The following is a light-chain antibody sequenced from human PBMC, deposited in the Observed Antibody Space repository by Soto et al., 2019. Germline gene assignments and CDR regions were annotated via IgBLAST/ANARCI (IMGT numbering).Light chain of an antibody. J-gene: IGLJ7*01. V-gene: IGLV2-8*01. Sequence: QSALTQPPSASGSPGQSVTLSCTGTSSDVGAYKYVSWYQQYPGKAPKLMIYEVSKRPSGVPDRFSGSKSVNTASLTVSGFQAEDEADYYCTSYVGSNIWVFGGGTQLTVL. CDR3: TSYVGSNIWV. CDR2: EVS. CDR1: SSDVGAYKY.